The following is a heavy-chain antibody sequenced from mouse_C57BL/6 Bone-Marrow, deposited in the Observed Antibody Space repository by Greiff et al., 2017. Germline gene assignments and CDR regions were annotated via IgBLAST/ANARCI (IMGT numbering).Heavy chain of an antibody. CDR2: IYPGGGYT. CDR1: GYTFTNYW. J-gene: IGHJ2*01. V-gene: IGHV1-63*01. Sequence: VHLVESGAELVRPGTSVKMSCKASGYTFTNYWIGWAKQRPGHGLEWIGDIYPGGGYTNYNEKFKGKATLTADKSSSTAYMQFSSLTSEDSAIYYCARNQATFLFDYWGQGTTLTVSS. CDR3: ARNQATFLFDY. D-gene: IGHD3-2*02.